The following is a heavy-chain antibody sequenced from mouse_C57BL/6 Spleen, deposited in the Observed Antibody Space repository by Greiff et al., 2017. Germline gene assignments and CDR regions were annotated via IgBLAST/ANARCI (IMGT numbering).Heavy chain of an antibody. Sequence: VKLVESGPGLVAPSQSLSITCTVSGFSLTSYAISWVRQPPGKGLEWLGVIWTGGGKNYNSALKSRLSISKDNSKSQVFLKMNSLQTDDTARYYCARNRADDGSFLFAYWGQGTLVTVSA. CDR2: IWTGGGK. D-gene: IGHD2-3*01. CDR1: GFSLTSYA. J-gene: IGHJ3*01. V-gene: IGHV2-9-1*01. CDR3: ARNRADDGSFLFAY.